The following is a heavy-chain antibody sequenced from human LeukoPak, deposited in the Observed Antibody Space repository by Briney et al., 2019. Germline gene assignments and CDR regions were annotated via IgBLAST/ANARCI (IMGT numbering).Heavy chain of an antibody. CDR2: IWYDGSNK. CDR1: GFTFSSYG. CDR3: AKDLAAGDAYYFDY. D-gene: IGHD6-13*01. J-gene: IGHJ4*02. V-gene: IGHV3-33*06. Sequence: TGGSLRLSCAASGFTFSSYGMHCVRQAPGKGLEWVAVIWYDGSNKYYADSVKGRFTISRDNSKNTLYLQMSSLRAEDTAVYYCAKDLAAGDAYYFDYWGQGTLVTVSS.